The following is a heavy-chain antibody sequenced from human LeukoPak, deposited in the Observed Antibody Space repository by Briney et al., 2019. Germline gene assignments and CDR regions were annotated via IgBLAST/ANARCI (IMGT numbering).Heavy chain of an antibody. V-gene: IGHV4-31*03. CDR1: GGSISSGGYY. Sequence: SQTLSLTCTVSGGSISSGGYYWSWIRQHPGKGLEWIGYINYSGSTYYNPSLKSRVTISVDTSKNQLSLKLSSVTAADTAVYHCARVTYYDYVWGSYRYDAFDIWGQGTMVTVSS. CDR2: INYSGST. CDR3: ARVTYYDYVWGSYRYDAFDI. J-gene: IGHJ3*02. D-gene: IGHD3-16*02.